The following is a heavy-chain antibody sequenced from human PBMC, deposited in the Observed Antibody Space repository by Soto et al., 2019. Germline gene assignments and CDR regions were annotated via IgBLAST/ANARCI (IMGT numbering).Heavy chain of an antibody. CDR3: ARRRMVRGVIDSNWFDP. D-gene: IGHD3-10*01. V-gene: IGHV4-59*08. CDR1: GGSISSYY. J-gene: IGHJ5*02. CDR2: IYYSGST. Sequence: SETLSLTCTVSGGSISSYYWSWIRQPPGKGLEWIGYIYYSGSTNYNPSLKSRVTISVDTSKNQFSLKLSSVTAADTAVYYCARRRMVRGVIDSNWFDPWGQGTLVTVSS.